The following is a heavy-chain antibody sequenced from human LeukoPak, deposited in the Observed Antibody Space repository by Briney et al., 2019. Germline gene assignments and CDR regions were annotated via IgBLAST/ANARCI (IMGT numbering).Heavy chain of an antibody. V-gene: IGHV3-69-1*01. J-gene: IGHJ4*02. CDR2: IGSDNKP. Sequence: GGSLRLSCEASGFTFSAYAMTWVRQAPGKGLEWVSSIGSDNKPHYSESVKGRFAISRDNAKNSLYLQMNSLRAEDTAVYYCARVYSSSWDYWGQGTLVTVSS. CDR3: ARVYSSSWDY. D-gene: IGHD6-13*01. CDR1: GFTFSAYA.